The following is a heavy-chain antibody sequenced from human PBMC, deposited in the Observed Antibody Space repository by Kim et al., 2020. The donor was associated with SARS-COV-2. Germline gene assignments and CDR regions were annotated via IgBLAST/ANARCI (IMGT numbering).Heavy chain of an antibody. CDR2: IRSKANSYAT. CDR1: GFTFSGSA. D-gene: IGHD6-19*01. V-gene: IGHV3-73*01. Sequence: GGSLRLSCAASGFTFSGSAMHWVRQASGKGLEWVGRIRSKANSYATAYAASVKGRFTISRDDSKNTAYLQMNSLKTEDTAVYYCTRHWDGYSSGWPPDYWGQGTLVTVSS. J-gene: IGHJ4*02. CDR3: TRHWDGYSSGWPPDY.